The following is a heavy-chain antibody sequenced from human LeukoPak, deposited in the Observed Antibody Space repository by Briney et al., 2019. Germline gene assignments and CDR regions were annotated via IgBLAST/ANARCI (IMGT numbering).Heavy chain of an antibody. V-gene: IGHV3-11*01. CDR3: ARDRCSGGGCYYYYMDV. CDR2: ISASSTDI. J-gene: IGHJ6*03. CDR1: GFTFSDYH. D-gene: IGHD2-15*01. Sequence: GGSLRLSCAASGFTFSDYHMSWIRQAPGKGLEWVSYISASSTDIHYPDSVKGRFTISRDNAKNSLYLQMNSLRAEDTAVYYCARDRCSGGGCYYYYMDVWGKGTTVAISS.